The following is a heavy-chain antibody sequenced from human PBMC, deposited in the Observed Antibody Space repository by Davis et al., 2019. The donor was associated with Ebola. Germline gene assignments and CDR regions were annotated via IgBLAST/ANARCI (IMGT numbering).Heavy chain of an antibody. CDR3: AKGLRGGWNQDAFDI. J-gene: IGHJ3*02. D-gene: IGHD6-19*01. Sequence: GGSLRLSCAASGFTFSGSAMHWVRQASGKGLEWVGRIRSKANSYATAYAASVKGRFTISRDDSKNTAYLQMNSLRAEDTAVYYCAKGLRGGWNQDAFDIWGQGTMVTVSS. CDR1: GFTFSGSA. CDR2: IRSKANSYAT. V-gene: IGHV3-73*01.